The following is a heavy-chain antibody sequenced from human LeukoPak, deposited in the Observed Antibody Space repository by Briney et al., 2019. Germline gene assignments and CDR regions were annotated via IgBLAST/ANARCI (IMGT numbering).Heavy chain of an antibody. J-gene: IGHJ5*02. V-gene: IGHV4-34*01. CDR3: ARRGSSNWFDP. Sequence: SETLSLTCAVYGGSFSGYYWSWICQPPGKGLEWIGEINHSGSTNYNPSLKSRVTISVDTSKNQFSLKLSSVTAAETAVYYCARRGSSNWFDPWGQGTLVTVSS. CDR1: GGSFSGYY. CDR2: INHSGST.